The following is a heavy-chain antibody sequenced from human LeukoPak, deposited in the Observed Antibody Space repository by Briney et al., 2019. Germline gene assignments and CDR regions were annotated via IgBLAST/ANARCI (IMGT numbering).Heavy chain of an antibody. CDR1: GFTVSSNY. CDR3: ARGEGGILAAPEDC. CDR2: IYSDGRT. Sequence: GGSLRLSRAASGFTVSSNYMSWVRQAPGRGLEWVSVIYSDGRTFYVDSVKGRFTISRDNSKNTLYLQMNSLRAEDTAMYYCARGEGGILAAPEDCWGQGTLVTVSS. V-gene: IGHV3-53*01. J-gene: IGHJ4*02. D-gene: IGHD6-13*01.